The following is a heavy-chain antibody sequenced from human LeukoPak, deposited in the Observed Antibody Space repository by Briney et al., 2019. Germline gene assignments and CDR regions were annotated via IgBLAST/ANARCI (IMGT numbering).Heavy chain of an antibody. CDR3: ARDALYEFGEFHFDY. J-gene: IGHJ4*02. CDR1: GYTFTSYA. Sequence: ASVKVSCKASGYTFTSYAMHWVRQAPGQRLEWMGWINAGNGNTKYSQKFQGRVTITRDTSASTAYMELSSLRSEDTAVYSCARDALYEFGEFHFDYWGQGTLVTVSS. CDR2: INAGNGNT. D-gene: IGHD3-10*01. V-gene: IGHV1-3*01.